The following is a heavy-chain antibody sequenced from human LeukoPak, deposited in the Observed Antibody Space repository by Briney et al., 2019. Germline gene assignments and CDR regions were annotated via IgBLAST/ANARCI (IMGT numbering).Heavy chain of an antibody. CDR2: ISSSGSTI. CDR3: ARGLHLIDY. V-gene: IGHV3-48*03. J-gene: IGHJ4*02. D-gene: IGHD4-11*01. CDR1: GFTFSSYE. Sequence: GGSLRLSCAASGFTFSSYEMNWVRQAPGKGLEWVSYISSSGSTIYYADSVKGRFTISRDNAKNSLYLQMSSLRAEDTAVYYCARGLHLIDYWGQGTLVTVSS.